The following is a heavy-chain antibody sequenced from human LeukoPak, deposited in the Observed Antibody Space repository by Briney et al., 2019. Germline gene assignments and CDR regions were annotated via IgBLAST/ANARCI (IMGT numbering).Heavy chain of an antibody. CDR2: TWHDGSYK. Sequence: SGRSLRLSCAASGFPFSSYGMHWVRQAPGKGLEWVAVTWHDGSYKYYADSVKGRFTISRDNSRNTLYLEMNSLRVEDTAVYYCASGDYSSGWHLDFWGQGTLVTVSS. CDR1: GFPFSSYG. V-gene: IGHV3-33*01. J-gene: IGHJ4*02. D-gene: IGHD6-19*01. CDR3: ASGDYSSGWHLDF.